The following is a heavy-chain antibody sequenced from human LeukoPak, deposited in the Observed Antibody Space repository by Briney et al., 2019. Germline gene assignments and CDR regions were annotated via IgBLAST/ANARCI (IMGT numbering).Heavy chain of an antibody. CDR3: ARRGKPGPLNWFDP. J-gene: IGHJ5*02. CDR2: VLYSGTT. Sequence: PSETLSLTCSVSGGSISSSSYYWGWIRQPPGKGLEWIGSVLYSGTTYNNPSLKSRITISVDTSKNQFSLKLSSVTAADTAVYYCARRGKPGPLNWFDPWGQGTLVTVSS. V-gene: IGHV4-39*01. CDR1: GGSISSSSYY. D-gene: IGHD3-16*01.